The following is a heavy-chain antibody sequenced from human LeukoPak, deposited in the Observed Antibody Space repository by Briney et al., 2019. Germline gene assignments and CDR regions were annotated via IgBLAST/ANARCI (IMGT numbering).Heavy chain of an antibody. Sequence: SETLSLTCTVSGGSISSSSYYWGWIRQPPGKGLEWIGEIYHSGSTNYNPSLESRVTISVDKSKNQFSLKLSSVTAADTAVYYCARDLRGSYYGLEAFDIWGQGTMVTVSS. CDR2: IYHSGST. CDR1: GGSISSSSYY. V-gene: IGHV4-39*07. J-gene: IGHJ3*02. D-gene: IGHD1-26*01. CDR3: ARDLRGSYYGLEAFDI.